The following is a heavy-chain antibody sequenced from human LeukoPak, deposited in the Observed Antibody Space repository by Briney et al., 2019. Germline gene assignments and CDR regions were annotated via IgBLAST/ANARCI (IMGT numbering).Heavy chain of an antibody. J-gene: IGHJ4*02. CDR3: AKDMAPSGAYCGGDCYPTENYFDY. Sequence: GGSLRLSCAASGFTFSYSWMTWVRQAPGKGLEWVSLISWDGGSTYYADSVKGRFTISRDNSKNSLYLQMNSLRTEDTALYYCAKDMAPSGAYCGGDCYPTENYFDYWGQGTLVTVSS. V-gene: IGHV3-43*01. CDR1: GFTFSYSW. D-gene: IGHD2-21*02. CDR2: ISWDGGST.